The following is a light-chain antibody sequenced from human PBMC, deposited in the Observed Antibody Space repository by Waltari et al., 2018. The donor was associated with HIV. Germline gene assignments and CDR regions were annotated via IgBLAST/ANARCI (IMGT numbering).Light chain of an antibody. CDR2: DTS. V-gene: IGKV1-39*01. CDR1: QAVANK. CDR3: QQIFSFPLT. J-gene: IGKJ3*01. Sequence: DIQMTQSPSSLSASVGDRVSISCRASQAVANKVNWFQQKPGKAPKVLIYDTSRLSNGVPSRFSGSGSGTDFTLTINGVQPDDFASYFCQQIFSFPLTFGPGTKVDVK.